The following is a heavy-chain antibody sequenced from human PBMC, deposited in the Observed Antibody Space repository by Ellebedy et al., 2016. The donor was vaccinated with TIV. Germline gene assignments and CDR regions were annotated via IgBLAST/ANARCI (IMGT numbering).Heavy chain of an antibody. Sequence: ASVKVSCKASGDTLIKYAISWIRQAPGQGLEWMGGIIPRFGTTNYPQKFQDRVTITADADASTSTVYMELWSLRSEDTAVYYCARDEPPWGETPHYGMDVWGQGTAVTVSS. CDR2: IIPRFGTT. CDR3: ARDEPPWGETPHYGMDV. J-gene: IGHJ6*02. CDR1: GDTLIKYA. D-gene: IGHD3-16*01. V-gene: IGHV1-69*13.